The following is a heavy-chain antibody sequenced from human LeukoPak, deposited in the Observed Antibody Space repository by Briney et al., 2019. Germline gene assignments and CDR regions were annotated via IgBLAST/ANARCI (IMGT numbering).Heavy chain of an antibody. D-gene: IGHD6-13*01. Sequence: SETLSLTCSVSGGSISSSNLYWGWIRQPPGKGLEWIANIYNSGSTYYNPSLKSRVTISLDTSKNQFSLWLSSVTAADTAIYYCASYSSGWYNAFDIWGQGTMVTVSS. CDR3: ASYSSGWYNAFDI. J-gene: IGHJ3*02. CDR1: GGSISSSNLY. V-gene: IGHV4-39*07. CDR2: IYNSGST.